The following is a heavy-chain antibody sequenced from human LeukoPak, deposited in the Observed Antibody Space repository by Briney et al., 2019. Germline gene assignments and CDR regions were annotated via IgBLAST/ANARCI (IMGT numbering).Heavy chain of an antibody. Sequence: GGSLRLSCAASGFTFSSYAMHWVRQAPGKGLEWVAVISYDGSNKYYADSVKGRFTISRDNSKNTLYLQMNSLRAEDTAVYYCARSDGGSYDYWGQGTLVTVSS. CDR2: ISYDGSNK. V-gene: IGHV3-30*04. CDR3: ARSDGGSYDY. J-gene: IGHJ4*02. CDR1: GFTFSSYA. D-gene: IGHD2-15*01.